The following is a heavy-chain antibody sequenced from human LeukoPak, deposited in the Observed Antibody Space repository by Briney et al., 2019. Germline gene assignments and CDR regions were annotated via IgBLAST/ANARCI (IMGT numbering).Heavy chain of an antibody. V-gene: IGHV3-23*01. CDR1: GFTFSSYA. CDR2: ISTSGVST. D-gene: IGHD1-26*01. CDR3: AKNTSGTYLDY. J-gene: IGHJ4*02. Sequence: PGGSLRLSCAASGFTFSSYAMNWVRQAPGKGLEWVSSISTSGVSTNYAVSVKGRFTISRDNSKTMVYLQMNSLRAEDTAVYYCAKNTSGTYLDYWGQGILVTVSS.